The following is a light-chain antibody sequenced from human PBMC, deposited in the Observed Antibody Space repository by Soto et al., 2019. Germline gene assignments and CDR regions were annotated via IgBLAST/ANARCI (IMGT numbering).Light chain of an antibody. CDR3: QQYNSYST. Sequence: EIVITQSPATLSVSPGERATLSCRASQSVSSNLAWYQQKPGQAPSLLIYGASTRATGTPARFSGSGSGTEFTLTISSLQPEDFASYYCQQYNSYSTFGQGTKVDIK. CDR1: QSVSSN. V-gene: IGKV3-15*01. CDR2: GAS. J-gene: IGKJ1*01.